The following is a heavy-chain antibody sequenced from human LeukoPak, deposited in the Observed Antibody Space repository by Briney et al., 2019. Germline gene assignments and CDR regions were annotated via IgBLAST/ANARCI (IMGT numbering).Heavy chain of an antibody. CDR1: GFTFSSYS. V-gene: IGHV3-21*01. CDR3: AREAPYSSSCDY. CDR2: ISSSSSYI. Sequence: GGSLRLSCAASGFTFSSYSMNWVRQAPGKGLEWVSSISSSSSYIYYADSVKGRFTISRDNAKNSLYLQMNSLRAEDTAVCYCAREAPYSSSCDYWGQGTLVTVSS. J-gene: IGHJ4*02. D-gene: IGHD6-13*01.